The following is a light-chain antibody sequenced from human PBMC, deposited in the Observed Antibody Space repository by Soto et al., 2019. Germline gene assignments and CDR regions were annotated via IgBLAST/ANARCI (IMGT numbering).Light chain of an antibody. J-gene: IGLJ2*01. CDR1: SSNIGVNP. CDR3: EVWDANLSGPL. CDR2: SSS. Sequence: QSVLTQPPSASGTPGQTVTISCSGSSSNIGVNPVKWYQQLPGTAPKVLIYSSSQRPSGVPDRFAASKSGTSASLAISDLQSEDEADYYREVWDANLSGPLFGGGTKLTVL. V-gene: IGLV1-44*01.